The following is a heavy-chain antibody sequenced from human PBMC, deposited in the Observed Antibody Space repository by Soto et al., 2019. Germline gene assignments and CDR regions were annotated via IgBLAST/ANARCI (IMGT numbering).Heavy chain of an antibody. V-gene: IGHV4-31*03. CDR1: AASISTINYY. Sequence: QVQLQESGTGLVRPSQTPSLTCTVSAASISTINYYWSWIRQHPQKGLEWIGYISYSGSTFYHSSLKSRVTISLDTSKKQFSLTLTSVTAADSAVYYCARSAQWDGFDPWGQGTMVTVSS. J-gene: IGHJ3*01. CDR2: ISYSGST. CDR3: ARSAQWDGFDP. D-gene: IGHD2-8*01.